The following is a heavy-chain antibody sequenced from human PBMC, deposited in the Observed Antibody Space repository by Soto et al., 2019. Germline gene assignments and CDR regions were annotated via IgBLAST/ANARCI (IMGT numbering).Heavy chain of an antibody. D-gene: IGHD6-6*01. J-gene: IGHJ4*02. CDR1: EFTFSSYW. Sequence: EVQLVESGGGLVQPGGSLRLSCAASEFTFSSYWMSWVRQAPGKGLEWVANIKQAGSRKYYVDSVKGRFTITRDNAKNSLYLQMNSLRAEDTAVYYCARGPYSSSSSFDYWGPGTLVTVSS. V-gene: IGHV3-7*01. CDR2: IKQAGSRK. CDR3: ARGPYSSSSSFDY.